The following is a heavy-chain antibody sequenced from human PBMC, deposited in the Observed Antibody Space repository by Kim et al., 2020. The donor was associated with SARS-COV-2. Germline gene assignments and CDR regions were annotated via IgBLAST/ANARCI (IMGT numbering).Heavy chain of an antibody. V-gene: IGHV4-39*01. CDR3: ARAGPQEWSFDR. CDR1: GGSISRSSYY. J-gene: IGHJ2*01. CDR2: LYYSGSS. Sequence: SETLSLTCTVYGGSISRSSYYWACIRQPPGKELEWIVRLYYSGSSYSNPSLKSRVTLSVDTCKNQFSLNLRSVTAAGTAVYYCARAGPQEWSFDRWGRGTLATLS.